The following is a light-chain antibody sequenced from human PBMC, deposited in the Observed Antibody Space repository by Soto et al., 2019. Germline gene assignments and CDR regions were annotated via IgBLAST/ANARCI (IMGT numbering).Light chain of an antibody. J-gene: IGLJ2*01. Sequence: QSALTQPASVSGSPGQSVTISCTGTSSDVGGYNYVSWYQQHPGKAPKLMIYDVTHRPSGVSNRFSGSNSGNTASLTISGHHAEDDADYYCRSYTRSTTVFGGGTQLTVL. CDR2: DVT. V-gene: IGLV2-14*01. CDR3: RSYTRSTTV. CDR1: SSDVGGYNY.